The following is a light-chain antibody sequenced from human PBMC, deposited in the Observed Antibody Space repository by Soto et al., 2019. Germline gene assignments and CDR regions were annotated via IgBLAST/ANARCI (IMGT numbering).Light chain of an antibody. Sequence: DIQMTQSPSTLSASVGDRVTISCRASQTISSWLAWYQQKPGKAPNVLIYKVSSLGTGVPSRFSGSGSGTEFSFTISSLQPDDFATYYCQQYSDYPLTFGGGTKVEI. J-gene: IGKJ4*01. V-gene: IGKV1-5*03. CDR1: QTISSW. CDR2: KVS. CDR3: QQYSDYPLT.